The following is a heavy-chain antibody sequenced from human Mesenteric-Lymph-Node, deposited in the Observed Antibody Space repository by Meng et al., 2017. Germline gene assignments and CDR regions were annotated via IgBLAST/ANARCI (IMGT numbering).Heavy chain of an antibody. CDR3: ARGNNYDFWSGYSRN. CDR2: ISSSSSYI. D-gene: IGHD3-3*01. V-gene: IGHV3-21*01. J-gene: IGHJ4*02. CDR1: GFTFSSYS. Sequence: GESLKISCAASGFTFSSYSMNWVRQAPGKGLEWVSSISSSSSYIYYADSVKGRFTISRDNAKNSLYLQMNSLRAEDTAVYYCARGNNYDFWSGYSRNWGQGTLVTVSS.